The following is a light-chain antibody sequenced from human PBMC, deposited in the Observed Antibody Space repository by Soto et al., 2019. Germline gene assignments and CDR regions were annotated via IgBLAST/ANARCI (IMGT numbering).Light chain of an antibody. CDR1: QGISNY. CDR2: AAS. V-gene: IGKV1-27*01. Sequence: DIQMTHSPSSLSASVGDTVTITCRASQGISNYLAWYQQKPGKVPKLLIYAASTLQSGVPSRFSGSGSGTDLTLTISILQPEDVGTYYCQKYNSAPYTFGHGTKLEIK. CDR3: QKYNSAPYT. J-gene: IGKJ2*01.